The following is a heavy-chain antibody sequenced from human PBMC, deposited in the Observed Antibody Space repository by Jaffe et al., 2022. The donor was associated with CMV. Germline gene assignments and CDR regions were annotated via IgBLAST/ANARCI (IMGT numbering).Heavy chain of an antibody. Sequence: QLQLQESGPGLVKPSETLSLTCTVSGGDISNSSYHWGWIRQSPGKGLEWIGSISYSGTTYYNPSLKSRLTISVDTSKNQFSLKVTSMTAADTAVYYCATHQETTPVTHGGWYFDLWGRGTLVTVSS. J-gene: IGHJ2*01. CDR1: GGDISNSSYH. D-gene: IGHD4-17*01. V-gene: IGHV4-39*01. CDR3: ATHQETTPVTHGGWYFDL. CDR2: ISYSGTT.